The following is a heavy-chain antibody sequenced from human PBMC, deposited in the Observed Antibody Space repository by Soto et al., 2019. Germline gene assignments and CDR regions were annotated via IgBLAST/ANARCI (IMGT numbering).Heavy chain of an antibody. J-gene: IGHJ4*02. CDR2: IYYSGST. CDR3: AAGYTNDWYYFDY. V-gene: IGHV4-59*01. CDR1: GVSITSYY. Sequence: QVQLQESGPGLVKPSETLSLTCSVSGVSITSYYWSWIRQPPGKGLEWIGYIYYSGSTSYNPSLKSRVTMSVDTSMISFSLKLSSVTAADTAVYYCAAGYTNDWYYFDYWGQGTLVTVSS. D-gene: IGHD6-19*01.